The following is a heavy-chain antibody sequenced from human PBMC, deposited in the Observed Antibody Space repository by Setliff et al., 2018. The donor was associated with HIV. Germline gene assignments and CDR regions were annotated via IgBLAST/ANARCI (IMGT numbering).Heavy chain of an antibody. CDR2: IYHTGST. V-gene: IGHV4-34*01. CDR3: ARSIVPVASGYYYFEY. D-gene: IGHD3-3*01. CDR1: GGSFSGYY. J-gene: IGHJ4*02. Sequence: SETLSLTCAVYGGSFSGYYWIWIRQPPGNGLEWIGSIYHTGSTCYKPSLKSRVTISVDTSKNQFSLRLSSVAAGDTAVYYCARSIVPVASGYYYFEYWGQGTLVTVSS.